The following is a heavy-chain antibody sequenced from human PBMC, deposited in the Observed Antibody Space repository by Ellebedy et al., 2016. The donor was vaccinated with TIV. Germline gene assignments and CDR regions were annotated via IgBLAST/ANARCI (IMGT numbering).Heavy chain of an antibody. CDR3: ARRVVVAATGNWFDP. V-gene: IGHV4-39*07. CDR1: GGSISSSSYY. CDR2: IYYSGST. J-gene: IGHJ5*02. Sequence: MPSETLSLTCTVSGGSISSSSYYWGWIRQPPGKGLEWIGSIYYSGSTNYNPSLKSRVTMSVDTSKNQFSLMLSSVTAADTAVYYCARRVVVAATGNWFDPWGQGTLVTVSS. D-gene: IGHD2-15*01.